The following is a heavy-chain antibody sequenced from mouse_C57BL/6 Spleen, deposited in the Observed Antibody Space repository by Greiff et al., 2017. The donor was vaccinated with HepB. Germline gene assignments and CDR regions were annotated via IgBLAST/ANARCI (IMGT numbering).Heavy chain of an antibody. CDR2: INPSTGGT. CDR3: ARSGITTVVEGAMDY. CDR1: GYSFTGYY. D-gene: IGHD1-1*01. V-gene: IGHV1-42*01. Sequence: EVKLMESGPELVKPGASVKISCKASGYSFTGYYMNWVKQSPEKSLEWIGEINPSTGGTTYNQKFKAKATLTVDKSSSTAYMQLKSLTSEDSAVYYCARSGITTVVEGAMDYWGQGTSVTVSS. J-gene: IGHJ4*01.